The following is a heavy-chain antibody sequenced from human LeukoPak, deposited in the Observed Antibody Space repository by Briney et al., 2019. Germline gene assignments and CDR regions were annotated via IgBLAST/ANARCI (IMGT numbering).Heavy chain of an antibody. Sequence: SETLSLTCTVSGGSISSGSYYWSWIRQPAGKGLEWIGRIYTSGSTNYNPSLKSRVTISVDTSKNQFSLKLSSVTAADTAVYYCARGGGYSYGYVGDYWGQGTLVTVSS. CDR2: IYTSGST. J-gene: IGHJ4*02. CDR1: GGSISSGSYY. V-gene: IGHV4-61*02. CDR3: ARGGGYSYGYVGDY. D-gene: IGHD5-18*01.